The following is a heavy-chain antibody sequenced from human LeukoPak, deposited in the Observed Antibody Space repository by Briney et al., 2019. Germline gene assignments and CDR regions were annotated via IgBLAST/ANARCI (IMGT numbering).Heavy chain of an antibody. V-gene: IGHV3-7*01. J-gene: IGHJ4*02. CDR1: GGTFSAYW. D-gene: IGHD2-21*02. CDR2: INEDGSVK. Sequence: TGGSLRLSCAVSGGTFSAYWMAWVRQSPGKGLEWVAEINEDGSVKYYVDSMKGRFTISRDNAKNSLYLQMNSLGAEDTAVYYCAKVPRDSDCYWGQGTLATVSS. CDR3: AKVPRDSDCY.